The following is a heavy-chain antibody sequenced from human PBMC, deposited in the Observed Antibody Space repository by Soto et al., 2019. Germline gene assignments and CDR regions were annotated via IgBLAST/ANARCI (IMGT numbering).Heavy chain of an antibody. CDR2: IYYSGST. D-gene: IGHD3-3*01. J-gene: IGHJ6*03. Sequence: PSETLCLTCTVSGGSIGSYYWSWIRQPPGKGLEWIGYIYYSGSTNYNPSLKSRVTISVDTSKNQFSLKLSSVTAADTAVYYCARHELLRFWDMDVWGKGTTVTVSS. CDR1: GGSIGSYY. CDR3: ARHELLRFWDMDV. V-gene: IGHV4-59*08.